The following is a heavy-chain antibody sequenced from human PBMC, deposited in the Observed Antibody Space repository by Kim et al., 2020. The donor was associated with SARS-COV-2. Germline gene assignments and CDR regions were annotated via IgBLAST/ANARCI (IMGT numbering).Heavy chain of an antibody. Sequence: SVKVSCKASGGTFSSYAISWVRQAPGQGLEWMGRIIPILGIANYAQKFQGRVTITADKSTSTAYMELSSLRSEDTAVYYCVLMRDNFMQDTADYWGQGTLVTVSS. J-gene: IGHJ4*02. D-gene: IGHD1-1*01. V-gene: IGHV1-69*04. CDR3: VLMRDNFMQDTADY. CDR2: IIPILGIA. CDR1: GGTFSSYA.